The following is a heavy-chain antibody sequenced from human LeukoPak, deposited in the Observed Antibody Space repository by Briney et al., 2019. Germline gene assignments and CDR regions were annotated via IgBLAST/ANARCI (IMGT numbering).Heavy chain of an antibody. CDR1: GGSISSGSYY. V-gene: IGHV4-61*02. J-gene: IGHJ4*02. CDR2: IYTSGST. D-gene: IGHD7-27*01. CDR3: ARDLPGDSSFDY. Sequence: PSQTLSLTCTVSGGSISSGSYYWSWIRQPAGKGLEWNGRIYTSGSTNYNPSLKSRVTISVDTSKNQFSLKLSSVTAADTAVYYCARDLPGDSSFDYWGQGTLVTVSS.